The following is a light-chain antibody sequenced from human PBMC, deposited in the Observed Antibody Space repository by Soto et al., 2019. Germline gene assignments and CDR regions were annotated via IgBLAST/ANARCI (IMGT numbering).Light chain of an antibody. V-gene: IGLV3-21*02. CDR2: DNS. CDR3: QAWDTNTDLSI. J-gene: IGLJ1*01. Sequence: SSALTQLLSVSAALGQTARITCGGKNIGSKSVHWYQQKPGQAPVLVVSDNSDRPSGIPGRFSGYNSGNTATLTISSVEAGDEAEIYCQAWDTNTDLSIFGPWTKATVL. CDR1: NIGSKS.